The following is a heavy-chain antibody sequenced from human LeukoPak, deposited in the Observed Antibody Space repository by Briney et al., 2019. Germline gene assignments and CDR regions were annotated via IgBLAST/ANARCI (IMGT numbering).Heavy chain of an antibody. CDR2: ISTYNGNT. Sequence: ASVKLSCKASGYTFTSYGISWVRQAPGQGLEWMGWISTYNGNTNYAQKLQGRVTMTTDTSTSTAYMDLRSLRSDDTAVYYCARDLHRVVVRGVPHYYYYMDVWGKGTTVTISS. CDR1: GYTFTSYG. CDR3: ARDLHRVVVRGVPHYYYYMDV. V-gene: IGHV1-18*01. J-gene: IGHJ6*03. D-gene: IGHD3-10*01.